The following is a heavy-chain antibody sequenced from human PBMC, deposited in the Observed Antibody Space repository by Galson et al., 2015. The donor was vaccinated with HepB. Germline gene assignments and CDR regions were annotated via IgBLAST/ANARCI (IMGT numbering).Heavy chain of an antibody. CDR3: SRDTTISLNFYEYYGMDV. D-gene: IGHD5-12*01. Sequence: SLRLSCAVSGFTLSTYAMYWARQAPGKGLEWVAAISYDGAKTHYADSVRGRFTISRDNSENTLYLEMNSLRPEDSAVYYCSRDTTISLNFYEYYGMDVWGQGTTVTV. CDR2: ISYDGAKT. J-gene: IGHJ6*02. CDR1: GFTLSTYA. V-gene: IGHV3-30-3*01.